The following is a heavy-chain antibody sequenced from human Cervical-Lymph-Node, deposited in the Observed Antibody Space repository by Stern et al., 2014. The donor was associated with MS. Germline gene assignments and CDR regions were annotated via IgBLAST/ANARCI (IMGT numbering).Heavy chain of an antibody. CDR1: GGTFSTYA. V-gene: IGHV1-69*01. Sequence: VQLVQSGAEVKKPGSSVKVSCKASGGTFSTYASNWVRQAPGQGLEWMGGIFPIFGTPTYAQKFQGRVANTEDASKSTDFLERGSLTSEDTAVYSCASPSTVTVRAMDVWGQGTPVTVSS. CDR3: ASPSTVTVRAMDV. CDR2: IFPIFGTP. J-gene: IGHJ6*02. D-gene: IGHD4-17*01.